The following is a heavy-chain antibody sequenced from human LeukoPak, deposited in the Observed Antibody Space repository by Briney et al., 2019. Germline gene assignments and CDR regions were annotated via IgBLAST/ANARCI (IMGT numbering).Heavy chain of an antibody. CDR3: ARNPYGYGFFYFDY. Sequence: GGSLRLSCAASGFTFSSYAMHWVRQAPGKGLEWVAVISYDGSNKYYADSVEGRFTISRDNSKNTLYLQMNSLRAEDTAVYYCARNPYGYGFFYFDYWGQGTLVTVSS. J-gene: IGHJ4*02. V-gene: IGHV3-30-3*01. CDR2: ISYDGSNK. CDR1: GFTFSSYA. D-gene: IGHD5-18*01.